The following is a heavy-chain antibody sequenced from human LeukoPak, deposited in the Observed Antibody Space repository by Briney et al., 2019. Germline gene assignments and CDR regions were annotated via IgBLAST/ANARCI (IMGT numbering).Heavy chain of an antibody. D-gene: IGHD6-6*01. CDR2: ISGYNGNT. V-gene: IGHV1-18*01. CDR3: ARDPLIAARGIYYFDY. CDR1: GYTFTTHG. Sequence: ASVKVSCKASGYTFTTHGVSWVRQAPGQGLEWMGWISGYNGNTNYAQNLQGRVTMTTGTSTSTAYMELRSLRSDDTAVYYCARDPLIAARGIYYFDYWGQGTLVTVSS. J-gene: IGHJ4*02.